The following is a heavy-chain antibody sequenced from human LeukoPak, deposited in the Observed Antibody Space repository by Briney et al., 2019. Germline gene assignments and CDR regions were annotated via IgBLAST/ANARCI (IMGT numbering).Heavy chain of an antibody. J-gene: IGHJ4*02. CDR1: GFTFSSYS. CDR2: INHSGST. D-gene: IGHD1-26*01. Sequence: PGGSLRLSCAASGFTFSSYSMNWVRQAPGKGLEWVGEINHSGSTNYNPSLKSRVTISVDTSKNQFSLKLSSVTAADTAVYYCASPGGGRFLFGAGGSYYDYWGQGTLVTVSS. V-gene: IGHV4-34*01. CDR3: ASPGGGRFLFGAGGSYYDY.